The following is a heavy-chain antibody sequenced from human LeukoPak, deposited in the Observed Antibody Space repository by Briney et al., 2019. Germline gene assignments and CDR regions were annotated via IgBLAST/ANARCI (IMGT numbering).Heavy chain of an antibody. Sequence: GGSLRLSCAASGFTFSSYSMNWVRQAPGKGLEWVSSISSSSSYIYCADSVKGRFTISRDNAKNSLYLQMNSLRAEDTAVYYCARVVCSGGYCYSDYWGQGTLVTVSS. CDR2: ISSSSSYI. J-gene: IGHJ4*02. CDR3: ARVVCSGGYCYSDY. CDR1: GFTFSSYS. D-gene: IGHD2-15*01. V-gene: IGHV3-21*01.